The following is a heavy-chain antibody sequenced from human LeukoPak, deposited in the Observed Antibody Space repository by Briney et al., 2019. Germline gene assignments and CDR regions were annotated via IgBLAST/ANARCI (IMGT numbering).Heavy chain of an antibody. CDR1: GFTVNTNY. J-gene: IGHJ4*02. CDR3: AREFGS. CDR2: IYSGGST. V-gene: IGHV3-66*01. Sequence: GGSLRLFCAASGFTVNTNYMTWVRQAPGKGLEWVSVIYSGGSTYYADSVKGRFTISRDNSKNTLYLEMNSLRVEDTAVYYCAREFGSWGQGTLVTVSS.